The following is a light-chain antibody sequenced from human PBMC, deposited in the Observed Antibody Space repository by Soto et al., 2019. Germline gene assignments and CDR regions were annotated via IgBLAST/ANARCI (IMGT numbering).Light chain of an antibody. CDR1: SGQSSYA. Sequence: QLVLTQSPSASASLGASVKVTCTLSSGQSSYAIAWHQQQPEKGPRYLMKVNSDGSHSKGDGIPDRFSGSSSGAERYLTISSLQSEDAADYYCQTWGTGIQVFGGGTKLTVL. V-gene: IGLV4-69*01. CDR3: QTWGTGIQV. CDR2: VNSDGSH. J-gene: IGLJ2*01.